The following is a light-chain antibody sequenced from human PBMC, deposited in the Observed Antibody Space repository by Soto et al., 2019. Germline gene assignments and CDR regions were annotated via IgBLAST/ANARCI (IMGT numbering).Light chain of an antibody. CDR1: QSVSSSY. V-gene: IGKV3-20*01. Sequence: EIVLTQSPGTLSLPPGERATLSCRASQSVSSSYLAWYQQKPGQAPRLLIYGASSRATGIPDRFSGSGSGTDFTLTISRLEPEDFAVYYCQQYGSRVSFGQGTKVEIK. CDR3: QQYGSRVS. CDR2: GAS. J-gene: IGKJ1*01.